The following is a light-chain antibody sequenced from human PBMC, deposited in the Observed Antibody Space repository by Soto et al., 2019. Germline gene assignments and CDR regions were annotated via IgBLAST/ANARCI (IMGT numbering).Light chain of an antibody. Sequence: EVAMTQSPATLPVSPGDRATLSCRASQSVSNNLAWYQQILGQAPRLLIYGASTRASGIPARFSGSGSGTEFTLTISSLQSEDFAIYYCQQYNNWPRTFGQGTKVDIK. V-gene: IGKV3-15*01. J-gene: IGKJ1*01. CDR2: GAS. CDR3: QQYNNWPRT. CDR1: QSVSNN.